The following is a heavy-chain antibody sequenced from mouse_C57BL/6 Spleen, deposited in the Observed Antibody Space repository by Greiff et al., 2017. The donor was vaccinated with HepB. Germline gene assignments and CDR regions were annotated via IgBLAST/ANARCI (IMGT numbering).Heavy chain of an antibody. CDR1: GYTFTSYG. D-gene: IGHD4-1*01. Sequence: QVHVKQSGAELARPGASVKLSCKASGYTFTSYGISWVKQRTGQGLEWIGEIYPRSGNTYYNEKFKGKATLTADKSSSTAYMELRSLTSEDSAVYFCARQNRDVRYFDVWGTGTTVTVSS. V-gene: IGHV1-81*01. CDR2: IYPRSGNT. CDR3: ARQNRDVRYFDV. J-gene: IGHJ1*03.